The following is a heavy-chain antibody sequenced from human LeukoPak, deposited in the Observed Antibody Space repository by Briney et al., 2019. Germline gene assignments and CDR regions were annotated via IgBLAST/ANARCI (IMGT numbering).Heavy chain of an antibody. J-gene: IGHJ4*02. D-gene: IGHD5-18*01. V-gene: IGHV3-53*01. CDR1: GFTVSSNY. CDR2: IYTVGNT. Sequence: GGSLRLSCAASGFTVSSNYMSWVRQAPGRGLGWVSVIYTVGNTYYAESVKGRFTISRDNSKNTLYLQMNSLRAEDTAVYYCARGYSYGYFDYWGQGTLVTVSS. CDR3: ARGYSYGYFDY.